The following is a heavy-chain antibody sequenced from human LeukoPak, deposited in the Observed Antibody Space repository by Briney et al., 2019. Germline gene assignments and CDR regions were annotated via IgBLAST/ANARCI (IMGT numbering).Heavy chain of an antibody. D-gene: IGHD3-16*01. V-gene: IGHV3-21*01. CDR1: GFTFSSYT. Sequence: PGGSLRLSCAASGFTFSSYTINWVRQGPGKGLEWVSCISGSSSDIFYADSVKGQFTTSRDNAKNSLYLQMNSLTAEDTAVYYCAREFEEAFDYWGQGTLVTVSS. CDR3: AREFEEAFDY. CDR2: ISGSSSDI. J-gene: IGHJ4*02.